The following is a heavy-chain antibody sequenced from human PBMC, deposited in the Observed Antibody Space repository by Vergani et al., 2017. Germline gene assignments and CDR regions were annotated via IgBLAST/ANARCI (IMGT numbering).Heavy chain of an antibody. CDR2: ISSSSSYI. D-gene: IGHD3-9*01. CDR3: ARASQFDGLSLFDY. Sequence: EVQLVESGGGLVKPGGSLRLSCAASGFTFSSYSMNWVRQAPGKGLEWVSSISSSSSYIYYADSVKGRFTISRDNAKNSLYLQMNSLRAEDTAVYYCARASQFDGLSLFDYWGQGTLVTVSS. V-gene: IGHV3-21*01. J-gene: IGHJ4*02. CDR1: GFTFSSYS.